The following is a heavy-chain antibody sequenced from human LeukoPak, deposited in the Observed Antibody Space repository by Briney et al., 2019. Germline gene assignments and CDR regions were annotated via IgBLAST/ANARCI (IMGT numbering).Heavy chain of an antibody. V-gene: IGHV3-48*02. CDR3: ARAAYDSSGYLTL. J-gene: IGHJ4*02. Sequence: PGGSLRLSCAASGFTFSSYSMDWVRQAPGKGLEWVSYISSSSSTIYYADSVKGRFTISRDNAKNSLYLQMNSLRDEDTAVYYCARAAYDSSGYLTLWGQGTLVTVSS. CDR1: GFTFSSYS. D-gene: IGHD3-22*01. CDR2: ISSSSSTI.